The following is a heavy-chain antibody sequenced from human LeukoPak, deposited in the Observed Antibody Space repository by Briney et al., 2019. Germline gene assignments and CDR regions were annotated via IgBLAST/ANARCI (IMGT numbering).Heavy chain of an antibody. CDR1: GGTFSSYA. J-gene: IGHJ4*02. Sequence: GASVKDSCTASGGTFSSYAISWVRQAPGQGLEWMGGIIPIFGTANYAQKFQGRVTITADESTSTAYMELSSLRSEDTAVYYCAARKGRYFDWLEFDYWGQGTLVTVSS. CDR2: IIPIFGTA. V-gene: IGHV1-69*13. CDR3: AARKGRYFDWLEFDY. D-gene: IGHD3-9*01.